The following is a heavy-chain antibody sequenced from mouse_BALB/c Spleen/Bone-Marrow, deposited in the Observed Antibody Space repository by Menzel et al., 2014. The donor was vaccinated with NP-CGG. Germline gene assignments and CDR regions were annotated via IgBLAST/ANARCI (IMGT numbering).Heavy chain of an antibody. CDR1: GYTFSDYY. CDR3: ARILYWYFDV. CDR2: IYPGSGNT. V-gene: IGHV1-84*02. Sequence: VQLQESGPELVKPGASVKISCKASGYTFSDYYINWVKQKPGQGLEWIGWIYPGSGNTKYNEKFKGKATLTVDTSSSTAYMQLSSLTSEDTAVYFCARILYWYFDVWGAGTTVTVSS. J-gene: IGHJ1*01.